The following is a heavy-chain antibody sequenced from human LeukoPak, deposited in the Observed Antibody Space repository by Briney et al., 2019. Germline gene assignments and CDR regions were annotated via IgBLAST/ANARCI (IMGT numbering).Heavy chain of an antibody. V-gene: IGHV3-66*01. CDR1: GVTVSSNY. J-gene: IGHJ4*02. Sequence: GGSLRLSCAVSGVTVSSNYMSWVRQAPGRGLEWVSVIYSAGSTYYADSVKGRFTISRDSSKNTLYLQMNSLRAEDTAIYYCTRVGYIDEGIDYWGQGTLVTVSS. CDR3: TRVGYIDEGIDY. CDR2: IYSAGST. D-gene: IGHD5-24*01.